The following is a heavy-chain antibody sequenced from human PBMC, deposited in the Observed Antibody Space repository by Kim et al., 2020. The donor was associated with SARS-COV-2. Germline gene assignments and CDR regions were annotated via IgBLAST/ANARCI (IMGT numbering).Heavy chain of an antibody. D-gene: IGHD6-13*01. CDR2: IYSGGHT. V-gene: IGHV3-53*01. J-gene: IGHJ1*01. Sequence: GGSLRLSCAASGFTVSTTYMNWVRQTPRKGLEWVSVIYSGGHTYHADSAKGRFSISRDFSKNTVFLQLNNLGVEDTAVYYCARTAAAGGIDCWGPGTLVTVSS. CDR3: ARTAAAGGIDC. CDR1: GFTVSTTY.